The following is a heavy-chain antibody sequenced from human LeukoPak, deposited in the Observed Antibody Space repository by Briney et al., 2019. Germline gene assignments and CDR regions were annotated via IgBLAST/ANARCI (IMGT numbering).Heavy chain of an antibody. CDR2: ISGSGGST. J-gene: IGHJ3*02. CDR3: ALARGGGYCSGGSCGDDAFDI. CDR1: GFTFSSYA. Sequence: GGSLRLSCAASGFTFSSYAMSWVRQAPGKGLEWVSAISGSGGSTYYADSVKGRFTISRDNSKNTLYLQMNSLRAEDTAVYYRALARGGGYCSGGSCGDDAFDIWGQGTMVTVSS. D-gene: IGHD2-15*01. V-gene: IGHV3-23*01.